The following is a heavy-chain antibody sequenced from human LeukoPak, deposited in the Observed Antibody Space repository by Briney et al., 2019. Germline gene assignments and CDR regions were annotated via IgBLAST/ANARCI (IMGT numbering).Heavy chain of an antibody. CDR1: GFTFSSYA. J-gene: IGHJ4*02. Sequence: AGGSLRLSCAASGFTFSSYAMSWVRQAPGKGLEWVSAISGSGGSTYYADSVKGRFTISRDNAKNSLYLQMNSLRAEDTAVYYCAREIPYGYCSGGSCYSGGYFDYWGQGTLVTVSS. V-gene: IGHV3-23*01. D-gene: IGHD2-15*01. CDR3: AREIPYGYCSGGSCYSGGYFDY. CDR2: ISGSGGST.